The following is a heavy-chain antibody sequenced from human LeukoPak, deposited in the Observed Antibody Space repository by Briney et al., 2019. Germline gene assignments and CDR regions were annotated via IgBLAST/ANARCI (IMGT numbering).Heavy chain of an antibody. CDR3: ARDRNSGSSLDI. V-gene: IGHV1-2*02. CDR2: INPNSGDT. J-gene: IGHJ3*02. CDR1: GYTFTGYY. D-gene: IGHD6-6*01. Sequence: ASVTVSCKASGYTFTGYYMHWVRQAPGQGNERMGWINPNSGDTNYAQNFQGRVTMTRDTSISTAYMELSSLNSDDTAVYYCARDRNSGSSLDIWGQGTMLTVSS.